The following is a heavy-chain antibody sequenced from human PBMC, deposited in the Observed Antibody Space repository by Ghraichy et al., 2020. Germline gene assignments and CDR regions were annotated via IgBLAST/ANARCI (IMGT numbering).Heavy chain of an antibody. CDR2: ISNDGIHT. J-gene: IGHJ6*02. V-gene: IGHV3-30*04. Sequence: GESLNISCAASGFTLARYSFHWVRQAPGKGLEWVALISNDGIHTYTADSVKGRITISRDNSRNTLYLQLNSLRAEDTAVYYCARDRGEDFYYGMDVWGQGTTVTVSS. CDR1: GFTLARYS. D-gene: IGHD7-27*01. CDR3: ARDRGEDFYYGMDV.